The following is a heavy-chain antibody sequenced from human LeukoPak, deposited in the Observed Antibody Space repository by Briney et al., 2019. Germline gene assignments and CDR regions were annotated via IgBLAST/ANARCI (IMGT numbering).Heavy chain of an antibody. CDR1: GYRFSSQW. D-gene: IGHD7-27*01. CDR3: ASWGPYNISPPREDY. V-gene: IGHV5-51*01. CDR2: VYPGDSDT. Sequence: GESLQISFKASGYRFSSQWIGWVRQMPGKGLEWMGMVYPGDSDTRYSPSFQGLITISADKSISTAYLQWSSLKASDTALYYCASWGPYNISPPREDYWGQGTLVTVSS. J-gene: IGHJ4*02.